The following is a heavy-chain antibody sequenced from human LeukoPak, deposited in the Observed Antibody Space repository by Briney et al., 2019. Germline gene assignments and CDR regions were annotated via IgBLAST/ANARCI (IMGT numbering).Heavy chain of an antibody. CDR2: INPNSGGT. D-gene: IGHD3-10*01. CDR3: ARDWGAYYYGSGSQPYYFDY. CDR1: GYTFTGYY. V-gene: IGHV1-2*02. J-gene: IGHJ4*02. Sequence: ASVKVSCKASGYTFTGYYMHWVRQAPGQGLEWMGWINPNSGGTNYAQKFQGRVTMTRDTSISTAYMELSRLRSDDTAVYYCARDWGAYYYGSGSQPYYFDYWGQGTLVTVSS.